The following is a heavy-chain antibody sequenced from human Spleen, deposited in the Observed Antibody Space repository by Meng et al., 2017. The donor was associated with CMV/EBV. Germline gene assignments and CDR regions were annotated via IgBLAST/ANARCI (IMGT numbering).Heavy chain of an antibody. D-gene: IGHD6-6*01. V-gene: IGHV3-30*02. CDR2: IRYDGSDE. Sequence: GESLKISCAASGFIFSTSGMHWVRQAPGKGLEWVAFIRYDGSDEYYADSVKGRFTISRDNSKNTLYLQMNSLRAEDTAVYYCARIAARSGVYYGMDVWGQGTTVTVSS. J-gene: IGHJ6*02. CDR1: GFIFSTSG. CDR3: ARIAARSGVYYGMDV.